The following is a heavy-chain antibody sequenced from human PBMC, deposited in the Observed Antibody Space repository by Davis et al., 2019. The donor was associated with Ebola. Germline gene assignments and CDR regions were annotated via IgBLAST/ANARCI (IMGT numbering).Heavy chain of an antibody. J-gene: IGHJ4*02. CDR2: IFYAGKT. V-gene: IGHV4-39*01. CDR3: ARHVCYADFPPYYFDY. D-gene: IGHD2-8*01. Sequence: MPSETLSLTCTVSDGSISTSGYSWGRLRLPPGKRSVWIGSIFYAGKTFNHPSLRSRVSMSVDTSKNQFSLSLSSVTAADTGLYFCARHVCYADFPPYYFDYWGRGTLVTVSS. CDR1: DGSISTSGYS.